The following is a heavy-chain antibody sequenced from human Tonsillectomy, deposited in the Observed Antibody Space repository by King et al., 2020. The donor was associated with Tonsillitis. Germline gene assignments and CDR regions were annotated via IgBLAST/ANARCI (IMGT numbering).Heavy chain of an antibody. CDR1: GFTFSSYG. CDR3: AKDCEGGYSYGYSFDY. D-gene: IGHD5-18*01. Sequence: VQLVESGGGVVQPGRSLRLSCAASGFTFSSYGMHWVRQAPGKGLEWVAVISYDGSNKYYADSVKGRFTISRDNSENTLYLQMNSLRAEDTAVYYCAKDCEGGYSYGYSFDYWGQGTLVTVSS. V-gene: IGHV3-30*18. CDR2: ISYDGSNK. J-gene: IGHJ4*02.